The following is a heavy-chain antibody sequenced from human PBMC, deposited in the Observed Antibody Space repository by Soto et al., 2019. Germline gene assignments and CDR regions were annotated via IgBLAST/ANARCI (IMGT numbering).Heavy chain of an antibody. CDR1: GYTLTELS. J-gene: IGHJ6*03. D-gene: IGHD1-1*01. CDR2: FDPEDGET. CDR3: ATVYSGTGVYYYYYMDV. V-gene: IGHV1-24*01. Sequence: ASVKVSCKVSGYTLTELSMHWVRQAPGKGLEWMGGFDPEDGETIYAQKFQGRVTMTEDTSTDTASMELSSLRSEDTAVYYCATVYSGTGVYYYYYMDVWGKGTTVTVSS.